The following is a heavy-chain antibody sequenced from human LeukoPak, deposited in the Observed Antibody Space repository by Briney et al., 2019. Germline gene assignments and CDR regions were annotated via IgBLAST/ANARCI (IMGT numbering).Heavy chain of an antibody. CDR1: GYTFTSYA. J-gene: IGHJ4*02. CDR2: INPNSGGT. Sequence: ASVKVSCKASGYTFTSYAMNWVRQAPGQGLEWMGWINPNSGGTNYAQKFQGRVTMTRDTSISTAYMELSRLRSDDTAVYYCAREVMDTFRHSGYYNYWGQGTLVTVSS. D-gene: IGHD3-3*01. V-gene: IGHV1-2*02. CDR3: AREVMDTFRHSGYYNY.